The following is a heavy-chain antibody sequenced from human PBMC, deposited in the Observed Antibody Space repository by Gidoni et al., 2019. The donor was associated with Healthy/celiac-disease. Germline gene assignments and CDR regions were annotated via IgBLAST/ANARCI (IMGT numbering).Heavy chain of an antibody. CDR3: ANYMVVTPLYY. Sequence: EVQLLESGGGLVQPGGSLRLSCAASGFTFSSYAMSWVRQAPGKGLEWVSAISDTGGSTYYADSVKGRFTISRDNSKNTLYLQMNSLRAEDTAVYYCANYMVVTPLYYWDQGTLVTVSS. J-gene: IGHJ4*02. CDR1: GFTFSSYA. V-gene: IGHV3-23*01. D-gene: IGHD2-15*01. CDR2: ISDTGGST.